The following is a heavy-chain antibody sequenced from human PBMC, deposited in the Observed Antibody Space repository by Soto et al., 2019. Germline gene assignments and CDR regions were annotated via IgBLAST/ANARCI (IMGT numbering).Heavy chain of an antibody. CDR3: ARDIGLDLPPSSYHGMDV. V-gene: IGHV1-69*04. CDR2: IIPIPGIA. Sequence: QVQLVQSGAEVKKPGSSVKVSCKASGGTFNSYGITWVRQAPGQGLEWMGRIIPIPGIAYYAQKFQGRVTITADKCTTTAYMELSSLRSDDTAVYYWARDIGLDLPPSSYHGMDVWGQGTAVTVSS. D-gene: IGHD3-3*01. J-gene: IGHJ6*02. CDR1: GGTFNSYG.